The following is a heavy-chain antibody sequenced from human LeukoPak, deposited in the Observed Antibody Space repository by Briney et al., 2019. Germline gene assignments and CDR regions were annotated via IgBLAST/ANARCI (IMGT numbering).Heavy chain of an antibody. CDR2: ISSSSSYI. V-gene: IGHV3-21*01. D-gene: IGHD3-10*01. CDR1: GFTVISNL. J-gene: IGHJ5*02. Sequence: PGGSLRLSCAASGFTVISNLMTWARQSPGRGLEWLSSISSSSSYIYYADSVKGRFTISRDNAKNSLYLQMNSLRAEDTAVYYCARVGRASIGGNWFDPWGQGTLVTVSS. CDR3: ARVGRASIGGNWFDP.